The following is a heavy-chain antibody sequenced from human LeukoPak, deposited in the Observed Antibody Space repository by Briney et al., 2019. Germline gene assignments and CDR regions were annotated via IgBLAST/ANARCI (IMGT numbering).Heavy chain of an antibody. J-gene: IGHJ4*02. CDR2: ISSSSSYI. CDR1: GFTFSSYS. V-gene: IGHV3-21*01. CDR3: ARNRAGMVRGVIDY. Sequence: PGGSLRLSCAASGFTFSSYSMNWLRQAPGKGLEWVSSISSSSSYIYYADPVKGRFTISRDNAKNSLYLQMNSLRAEDTAVYYCARNRAGMVRGVIDYWGQGTLVTVSS. D-gene: IGHD3-10*01.